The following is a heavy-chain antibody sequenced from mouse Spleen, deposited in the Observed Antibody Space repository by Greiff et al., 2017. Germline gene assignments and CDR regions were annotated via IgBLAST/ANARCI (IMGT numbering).Heavy chain of an antibody. CDR1: GYTFTDYE. V-gene: IGHV1-15*01. J-gene: IGHJ2*01. CDR2: IDPETGGT. CDR3: TRTSTATPDY. D-gene: IGHD1-2*01. Sequence: QVHVKQSGAELVRPGASVTLSCKASGYTFTDYEMHWVKQTPVHGLEWIGAIDPETGGTAYNQKFKGKAILTADKSSSTAYMELRSLTSEDSAVYYCTRTSTATPDYWGQGTTLTVSS.